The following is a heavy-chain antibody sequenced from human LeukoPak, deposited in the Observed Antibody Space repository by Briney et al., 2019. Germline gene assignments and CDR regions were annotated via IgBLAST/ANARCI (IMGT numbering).Heavy chain of an antibody. V-gene: IGHV3-23*01. J-gene: IGHJ4*02. Sequence: PGGSLRLSCAASGFTFSSYAMGGLREAPGKGLECVSAFSGRGGGTYYADSVKGRFPVSRDNSKNTLSLRTNSLRAADTGVYYCAKDEQWLVYDYWVPGTLVTVSS. CDR3: AKDEQWLVYDY. CDR1: GFTFSSYA. CDR2: FSGRGGGT. D-gene: IGHD6-19*01.